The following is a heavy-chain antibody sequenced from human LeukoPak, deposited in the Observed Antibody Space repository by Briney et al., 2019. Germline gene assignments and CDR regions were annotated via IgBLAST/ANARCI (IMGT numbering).Heavy chain of an antibody. J-gene: IGHJ4*02. CDR3: ASMVSMVRGVMIDY. V-gene: IGHV3-48*01. CDR2: ISSSSSTI. Sequence: PGGSLRLSCAASGFTFSSYSMNWVRQAPGKGLEWVSYISSSSSTIYYADSVKGRFTISRDSAKNSLYLQMNSLRAEDTAVYYCASMVSMVRGVMIDYWGQGTLVTVSS. CDR1: GFTFSSYS. D-gene: IGHD3-10*01.